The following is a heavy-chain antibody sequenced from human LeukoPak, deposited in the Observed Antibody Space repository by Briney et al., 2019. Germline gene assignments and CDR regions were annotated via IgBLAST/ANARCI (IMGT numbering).Heavy chain of an antibody. CDR1: GFTFSSYG. V-gene: IGHV3-33*01. CDR2: IWYDGSNK. Sequence: GGSLRLSCAASGFTFSSYGMHWVRQAPGKGLGWGAVIWYDGSNKYYADSVKGRFTISRDNSKNTLYLQMNSLRAEDTAVYYCARDHNYGGNAHFDYWGQGTLVTVSS. J-gene: IGHJ4*02. CDR3: ARDHNYGGNAHFDY. D-gene: IGHD4-23*01.